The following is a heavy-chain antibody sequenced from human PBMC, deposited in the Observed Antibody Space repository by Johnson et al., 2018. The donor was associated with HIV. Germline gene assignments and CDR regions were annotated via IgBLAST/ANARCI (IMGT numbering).Heavy chain of an antibody. CDR3: ACLVGTTGRNDGFDS. D-gene: IGHD1-26*01. CDR2: INWSGDST. Sequence: VQLVESGGDVVRPGGSLRISCVASGFKLYEYDVSWVRQVPGKGLEWVSGINWSGDSTGYADSVKGRFTISRDNAKSSLYLRMNSLRAEDTAVYYCACLVGTTGRNDGFDSWGQGTMVTVSS. CDR1: GFKLYEYD. J-gene: IGHJ3*02. V-gene: IGHV3-20*04.